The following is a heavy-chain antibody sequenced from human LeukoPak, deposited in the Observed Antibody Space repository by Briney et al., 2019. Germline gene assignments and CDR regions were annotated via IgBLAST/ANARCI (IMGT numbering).Heavy chain of an antibody. CDR1: GYTFTGYY. D-gene: IGHD3-10*01. CDR3: ARVQSHVLLWFGELLTPGGYYFDC. V-gene: IGHV1-2*02. Sequence: GASVKVFCKASGYTFTGYYMHWVRQAPGQGLEWMGWINPNSGGTNYAQKFQGRVTMTRDTSISTAYMELSRLRSDDTAVYYCARVQSHVLLWFGELLTPGGYYFDCWGQGTLVTVSS. J-gene: IGHJ4*02. CDR2: INPNSGGT.